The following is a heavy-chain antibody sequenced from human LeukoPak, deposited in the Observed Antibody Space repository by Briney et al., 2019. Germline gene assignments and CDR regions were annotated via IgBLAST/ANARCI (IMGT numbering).Heavy chain of an antibody. Sequence: SETLSLTCAVYGGSFSGYYWSWIRQPPGKGLEWIGEINHSGSTYYNPSLKSRVTISVDTSKNQFSLKLSSVTAADTAVYYCARHRSCSGGSCYSQWFDPWGQGTLVTVSS. CDR3: ARHRSCSGGSCYSQWFDP. V-gene: IGHV4-34*01. J-gene: IGHJ5*02. CDR1: GGSFSGYY. CDR2: INHSGST. D-gene: IGHD2-15*01.